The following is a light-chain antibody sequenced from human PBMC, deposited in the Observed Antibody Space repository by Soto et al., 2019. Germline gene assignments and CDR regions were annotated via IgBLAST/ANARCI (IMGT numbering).Light chain of an antibody. CDR3: AAWDDSLNAYV. J-gene: IGLJ1*01. V-gene: IGLV1-44*01. Sequence: QSVLTQPPSASGTPGQRVTISCSGDSSKIGSDSLNWYQQLPGTAPKLLIYNNNQRPSGVPDRFSGSKSGTSASLAISGLQSEYEADYYCAAWDDSLNAYVVGTGTKVTVL. CDR1: SSKIGSDS. CDR2: NNN.